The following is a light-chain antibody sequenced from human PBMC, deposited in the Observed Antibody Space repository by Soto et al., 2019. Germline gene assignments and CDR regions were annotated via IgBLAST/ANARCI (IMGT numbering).Light chain of an antibody. J-gene: IGKJ5*01. CDR2: GAS. CDR3: QKYNNWPPIT. CDR1: QSVNSN. Sequence: EIVMTQSPATLSVSPGARATLSCRASQSVNSNLAWYQQKPGQAPRLLIYGASTRATGIPARFSGSGFETEFTLTIRSLQSEDLAVYYCQKYNNWPPITVGKGKRLAIK. V-gene: IGKV3-15*01.